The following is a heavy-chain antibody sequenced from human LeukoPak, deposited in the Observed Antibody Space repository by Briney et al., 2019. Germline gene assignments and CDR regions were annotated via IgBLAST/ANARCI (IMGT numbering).Heavy chain of an antibody. CDR2: ISYDGGNI. CDR1: GFTFDAYA. D-gene: IGHD6-19*01. CDR3: ARDPPFGSGWAQNHFDY. J-gene: IGHJ4*02. V-gene: IGHV3-30*04. Sequence: PGGSLRLPCAPSGFTFDAYAMHWVRQAPGKGLEWVALISYDGGNIYYSDSVQGRFTISRDNSKNTLYLQMNTLRPEDTAIYYCARDPPFGSGWAQNHFDYWGQGTLVTVSS.